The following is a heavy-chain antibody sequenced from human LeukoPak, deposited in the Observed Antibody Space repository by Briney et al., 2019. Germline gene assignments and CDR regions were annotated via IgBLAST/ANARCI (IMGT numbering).Heavy chain of an antibody. CDR1: GFTFSSYS. J-gene: IGHJ5*02. CDR2: ISSSSSYI. V-gene: IGHV3-21*01. Sequence: GGSLRLSCAASGFTFSSYSMNWVRQAPGKGLEWVSSISSSSSYIYYADSVKGRFTISRDNAKNSLYLQMNSLRAEDTAVYYCARDLSGAGGWFDPWGQGTLVTVSS. D-gene: IGHD2-8*02. CDR3: ARDLSGAGGWFDP.